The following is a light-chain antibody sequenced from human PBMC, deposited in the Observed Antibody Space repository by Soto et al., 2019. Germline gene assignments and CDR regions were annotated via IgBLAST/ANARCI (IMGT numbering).Light chain of an antibody. Sequence: DTVMTQSPDSLAVSLGERATINCKSIQSVLFTSSNKNFLTWYQQKPGKAPKRLIYAASSLPSGVPSRFSGSGSGTEFTLTISSLQPEDFATYYCLQHNSYPFTFGQGTRLEIK. CDR1: QSVLFTSSNK. CDR3: LQHNSYPFT. CDR2: AAS. J-gene: IGKJ5*01. V-gene: IGKV1-17*01.